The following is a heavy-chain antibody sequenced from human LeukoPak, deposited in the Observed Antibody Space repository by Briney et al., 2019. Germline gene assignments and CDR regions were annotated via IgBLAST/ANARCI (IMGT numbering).Heavy chain of an antibody. J-gene: IGHJ4*02. Sequence: GGSLRLSCAASGFTFSSYGMHWVRQAPGRGLEWVAVISYDGSNKYYADSVKGRFTISRDSSKNTVFQQMNGLRGDDTAVYYCAKESTAAVPDYWGQGTLVTVSS. V-gene: IGHV3-30*18. CDR1: GFTFSSYG. D-gene: IGHD6-13*01. CDR3: AKESTAAVPDY. CDR2: ISYDGSNK.